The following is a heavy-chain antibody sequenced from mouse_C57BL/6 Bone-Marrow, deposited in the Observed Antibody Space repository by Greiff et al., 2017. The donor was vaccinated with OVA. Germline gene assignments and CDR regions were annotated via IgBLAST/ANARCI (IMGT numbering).Heavy chain of an antibody. D-gene: IGHD1-1*01. CDR1: GFTFSDYG. J-gene: IGHJ2*01. V-gene: IGHV5-17*01. CDR2: ISSGSSTI. Sequence: EVHLVESGGGLVKPGGSLKLSCAASGFTFSDYGMHWVRQAPEQGLAWVAYISSGSSTIYYADTVKGRFTISRDTAKNTLFLQMTSLRSEDTAMYYCAITTVVATDFDYWGQGTALTVSS. CDR3: AITTVVATDFDY.